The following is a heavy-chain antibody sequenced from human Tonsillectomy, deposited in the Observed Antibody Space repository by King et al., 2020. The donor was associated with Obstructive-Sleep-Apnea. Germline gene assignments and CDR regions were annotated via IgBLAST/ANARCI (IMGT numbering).Heavy chain of an antibody. CDR3: ARGGVNWFDP. V-gene: IGHV4-59*01. CDR2: IYYSGSP. CDR1: GGSISTSY. D-gene: IGHD3-16*01. J-gene: IGHJ5*02. Sequence: QLQESGPGLVKPSETLSLTCTVSGGSISTSYWSWIRQPPGKGLEWIGYIYYSGSPNYNPSLKSRVTISVDTSKNQFSLRLSSVTAADTALYYCARGGVNWFDPWGQGTLVTVSS.